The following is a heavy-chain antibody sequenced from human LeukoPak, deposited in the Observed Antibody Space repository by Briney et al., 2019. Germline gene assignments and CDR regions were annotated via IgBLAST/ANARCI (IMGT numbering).Heavy chain of an antibody. V-gene: IGHV4-39*07. D-gene: IGHD6-6*01. CDR3: ASPSIAAQRFFHY. Sequence: PSETLSLTCTVSGGSISSSSYYWGWIRQPPGKGLEWIGSIYYSGSTYYNPSLKSRVTISVDTSKNQFSLKLSSVTAADTAVYYCASPSIAAQRFFHYWGQGTLVTVSS. CDR2: IYYSGST. CDR1: GGSISSSSYY. J-gene: IGHJ4*02.